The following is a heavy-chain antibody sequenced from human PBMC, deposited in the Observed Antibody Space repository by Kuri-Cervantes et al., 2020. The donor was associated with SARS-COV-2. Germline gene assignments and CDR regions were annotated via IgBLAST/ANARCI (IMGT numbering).Heavy chain of an antibody. J-gene: IGHJ6*02. CDR3: ARGSAAAGNYYYGMDV. CDR1: GFTFSSYW. CDR2: IKQDGSEK. Sequence: GESLKISCAASGFTFSSYWMSWVRQAPGKGLEWVANIKQDGSEKYYVDSVKGRFTISRDNAKNSLYLQMNSLRAEDTAVYYCARGSAAAGNYYYGMDVWGQGTTVTDSS. V-gene: IGHV3-7*05. D-gene: IGHD6-13*01.